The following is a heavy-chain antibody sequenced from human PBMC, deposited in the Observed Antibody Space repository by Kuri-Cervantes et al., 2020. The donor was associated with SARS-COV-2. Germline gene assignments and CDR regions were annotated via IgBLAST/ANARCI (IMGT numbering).Heavy chain of an antibody. CDR2: INHSGSS. CDR3: AGGPGNWGGFDF. V-gene: IGHV4-34*01. J-gene: IGHJ4*02. D-gene: IGHD7-27*01. Sequence: GSLRLSCAVYGGSFSGYYWSWIRQPPGKGLEWIGEINHSGSSNYNPSLKSRVTITVDTSKNQFSLKLSSVTAADTAVYYCAGGPGNWGGFDFWGQGTLVTVSS. CDR1: GGSFSGYY.